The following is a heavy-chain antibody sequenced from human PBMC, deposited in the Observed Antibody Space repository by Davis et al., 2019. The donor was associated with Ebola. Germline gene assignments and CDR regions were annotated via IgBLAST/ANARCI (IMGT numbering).Heavy chain of an antibody. D-gene: IGHD2-8*02. CDR2: IIPIFGTA. CDR1: GGTFSSYA. V-gene: IGHV1-69*13. Sequence: SVKVSRKASGGTFSSYAISWVRQAPGQGLEWMGGIIPIFGTANYAQKLQGRVTITADESTSTAYMELSSLRSEDTAVYYCARGKTGGVCPLDYWGQGTLITVSS. J-gene: IGHJ4*02. CDR3: ARGKTGGVCPLDY.